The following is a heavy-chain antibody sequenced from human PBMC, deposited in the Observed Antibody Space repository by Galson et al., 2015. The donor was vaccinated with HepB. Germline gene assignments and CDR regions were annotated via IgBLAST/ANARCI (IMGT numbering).Heavy chain of an antibody. Sequence: SLRLSCAASGFTFSSYAMSWVRQAPGKGLEWVSTIGGSSTYTYYADSVKGRFTLSRDNSKNTLYLQMNSLRAEDTALYYCAKAKDGEPFDYWGQGTLVTVSS. V-gene: IGHV3-23*01. D-gene: IGHD4-17*01. CDR2: IGGSSTYT. CDR1: GFTFSSYA. CDR3: AKAKDGEPFDY. J-gene: IGHJ4*02.